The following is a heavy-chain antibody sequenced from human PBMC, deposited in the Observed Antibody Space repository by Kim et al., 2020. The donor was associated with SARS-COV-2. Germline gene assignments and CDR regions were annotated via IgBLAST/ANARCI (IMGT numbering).Heavy chain of an antibody. Sequence: GGSLRLSCAASGFTFSRRAMSWVRQAPGKGLEWIASVNHGGNAYYADSVKGRFTVSRDITMDTLYLQMNSLTAEDTALYYCAKDHPSNGWPTFDFWGQGTRVAVSS. CDR1: GFTFSRRA. CDR2: VNHGGNA. J-gene: IGHJ4*02. V-gene: IGHV3-23*01. D-gene: IGHD6-19*01. CDR3: AKDHPSNGWPTFDF.